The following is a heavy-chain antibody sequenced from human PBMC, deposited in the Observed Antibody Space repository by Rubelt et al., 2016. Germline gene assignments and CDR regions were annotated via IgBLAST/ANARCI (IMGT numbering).Heavy chain of an antibody. CDR1: GFTFSTYG. Sequence: EVQLVESGGDLVQPGGSLRLSCAASGFTFSTYGMNWVRQAPGKGLEWVSYISSSGSTIYYADSVKGRFTISRDNAYNSLYLQMDNLRPEDTAVYYCARDGSFGSSWYWFDYWGQGTLVTVSS. V-gene: IGHV3-48*04. J-gene: IGHJ4*02. CDR3: ARDGSFGSSWYWFDY. CDR2: ISSSGSTI. D-gene: IGHD6-13*01.